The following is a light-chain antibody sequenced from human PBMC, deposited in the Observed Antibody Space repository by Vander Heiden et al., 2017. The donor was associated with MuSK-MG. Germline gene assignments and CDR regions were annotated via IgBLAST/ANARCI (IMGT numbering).Light chain of an antibody. CDR3: QQYDNLPLT. V-gene: IGKV1-33*01. CDR2: DAS. J-gene: IGKJ4*01. CDR1: QDISNY. Sequence: DIQMTQSPSSLSASVGDRVTITCQASQDISNYLNWYQKKPGKAPKILIYDASNVETGVPSRFSGSGSGTDFTFTISSLQPEDIATYYCQQYDNLPLTFGGGTKVEIK.